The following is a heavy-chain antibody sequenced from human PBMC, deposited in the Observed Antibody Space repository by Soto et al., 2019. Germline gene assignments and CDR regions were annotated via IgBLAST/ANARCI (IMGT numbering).Heavy chain of an antibody. Sequence: TLSLTCAVSGGSITSGAYYWTWIRQHPGKGLEWIAYIHYSGRTYYNPSLKSRVTISVDTSNNQFSLKLSSVTAADTAVYYCARYYFDSSGYSNWFVPWGQGTLVTVSS. V-gene: IGHV4-31*11. CDR3: ARYYFDSSGYSNWFVP. CDR1: GGSITSGAYY. D-gene: IGHD3-22*01. CDR2: IHYSGRT. J-gene: IGHJ5*02.